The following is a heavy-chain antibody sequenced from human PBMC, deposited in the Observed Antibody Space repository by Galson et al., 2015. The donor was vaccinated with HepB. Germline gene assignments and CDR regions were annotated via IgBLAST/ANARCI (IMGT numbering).Heavy chain of an antibody. Sequence: LTCAVYGGSFSGYYWSWIRQPPGKGLEWIGEINHSGSTNYNPSLKSRVTISVDTSKNQFSLKLSSVTAADTAVYYCARMRLYLGYYYYYGMDVWGQGTTVTVSS. CDR3: ARMRLYLGYYYYYGMDV. V-gene: IGHV4-34*01. J-gene: IGHJ6*02. CDR1: GGSFSGYY. D-gene: IGHD2-2*02. CDR2: INHSGST.